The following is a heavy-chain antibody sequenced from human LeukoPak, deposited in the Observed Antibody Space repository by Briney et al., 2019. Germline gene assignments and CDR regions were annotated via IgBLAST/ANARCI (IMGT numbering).Heavy chain of an antibody. J-gene: IGHJ4*02. D-gene: IGHD1-26*01. Sequence: GGSLRLSCAASGFTFSSYAMHWVRQAPGKGLEWVSYISFSTSTIYYADSVKGRFTISRDNAKNALYLQMNSLRADDTAVYYCAKDLVVGALDYWGRGTLVTVSS. V-gene: IGHV3-48*01. CDR1: GFTFSSYA. CDR2: ISFSTSTI. CDR3: AKDLVVGALDY.